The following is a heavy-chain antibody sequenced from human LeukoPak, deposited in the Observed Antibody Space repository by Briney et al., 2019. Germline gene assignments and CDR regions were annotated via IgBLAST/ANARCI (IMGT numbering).Heavy chain of an antibody. CDR3: ARDLVVVVAAPRHFDY. V-gene: IGHV1-2*02. CDR1: GYTFTGHY. Sequence: ASVKVSCKASGYTFTGHYMHWVRQAPGQGLEWMGWINPNSGGTNYAQKFQGRVTMTRDTSISTAYMELSRLRSDDTAVYYCARDLVVVVAAPRHFDYWSQGTLVTVSS. CDR2: INPNSGGT. D-gene: IGHD2-15*01. J-gene: IGHJ4*02.